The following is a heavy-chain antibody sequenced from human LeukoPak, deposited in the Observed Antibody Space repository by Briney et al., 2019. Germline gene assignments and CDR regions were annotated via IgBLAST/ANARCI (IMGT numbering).Heavy chain of an antibody. D-gene: IGHD2-15*01. CDR2: ISSSSSYI. Sequence: PGGSLRLSCAASGFTFGSYSMNWVRQAPGKGLEWVSSISSSSSYIYYADSVKGRFTISRDNAKNSLYLQMNSLRAEDTAVYYCARAQRYCGGGSCHYFDYRGQGTLVTVSS. CDR3: ARAQRYCGGGSCHYFDY. V-gene: IGHV3-21*01. CDR1: GFTFGSYS. J-gene: IGHJ4*02.